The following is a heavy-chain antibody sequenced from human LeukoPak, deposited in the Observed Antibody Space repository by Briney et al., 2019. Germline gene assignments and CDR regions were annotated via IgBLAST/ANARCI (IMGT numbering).Heavy chain of an antibody. V-gene: IGHV1-46*01. J-gene: IGHJ6*03. Sequence: GASVKVSCKASGGTFSSYAISWVRQAPGQGLEWMGIINPSGGSTSYAQKFQGRVTMTRDMSTSTVYMELSSLRSEDTAVYYCARGEPTVTQGKDYYYYYYMDVWGKGTTVTVSS. CDR2: INPSGGST. CDR3: ARGEPTVTQGKDYYYYYYMDV. CDR1: GGTFSSYA. D-gene: IGHD4-11*01.